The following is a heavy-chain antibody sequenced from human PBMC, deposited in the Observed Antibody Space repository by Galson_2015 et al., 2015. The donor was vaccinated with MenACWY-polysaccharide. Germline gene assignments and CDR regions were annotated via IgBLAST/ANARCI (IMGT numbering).Heavy chain of an antibody. D-gene: IGHD2-2*01. J-gene: IGHJ3*01. CDR3: ARHAGTF. Sequence: YYVDSVRGRFTIFRDNAKSSLYLQMNSLRAEDTAMFYCARHAGTFWGQGTMVTVSS. V-gene: IGHV3-7*01.